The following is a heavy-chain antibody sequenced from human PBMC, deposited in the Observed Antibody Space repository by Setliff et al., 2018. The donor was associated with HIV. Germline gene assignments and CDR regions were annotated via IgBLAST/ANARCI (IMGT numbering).Heavy chain of an antibody. Sequence: GGSLRLSCTAPGFNFMFFAMSWVRQAPGKGLEWVTGISGSNSRTDYVDSVKGRFTISRDKSKNTLYLQLNSLRAEDTAVYYCAKHECSGGCYYYMDVWGKGIMVTVSS. J-gene: IGHJ6*03. V-gene: IGHV3-23*01. CDR3: AKHECSGGCYYYMDV. CDR1: GFNFMFFA. D-gene: IGHD2-15*01. CDR2: ISGSNSRT.